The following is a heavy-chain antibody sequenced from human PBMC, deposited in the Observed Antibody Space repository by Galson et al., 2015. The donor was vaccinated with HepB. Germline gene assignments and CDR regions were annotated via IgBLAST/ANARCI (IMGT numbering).Heavy chain of an antibody. CDR2: ISAYNGNT. Sequence: SVKVSCKASGYTFTSYGISWVRQAPGQGLEWMGWISAYNGNTNYAQKLQGRVTMTTDTSTSTAYMELRSLRSDDTAVYYCARLIAAAGTPDAFDIWGQGTMVTVSS. CDR1: GYTFTSYG. J-gene: IGHJ3*02. V-gene: IGHV1-18*04. CDR3: ARLIAAAGTPDAFDI. D-gene: IGHD6-13*01.